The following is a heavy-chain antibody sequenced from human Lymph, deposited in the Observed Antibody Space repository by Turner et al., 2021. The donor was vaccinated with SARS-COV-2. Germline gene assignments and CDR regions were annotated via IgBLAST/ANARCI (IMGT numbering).Heavy chain of an antibody. V-gene: IGHV4-39*01. CDR3: ARRRQWLVHWYFDL. CDR2: LYYSGIT. D-gene: IGHD6-19*01. Sequence: QLQLQESGPGLVKHSEKLSTISTVSGGSISSSSYYWGWIRQPPGKGLEWIGSLYYSGITYYNPSLKSRDTISVDTSKNQFSLKLSSVTSADTAVYYCARRRQWLVHWYFDLWGRGTLVTVSS. J-gene: IGHJ2*01. CDR1: GGSISSSSYY.